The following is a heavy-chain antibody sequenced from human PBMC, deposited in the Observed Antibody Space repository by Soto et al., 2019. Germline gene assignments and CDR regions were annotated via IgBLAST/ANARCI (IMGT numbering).Heavy chain of an antibody. CDR1: GGSFSGYS. CDR3: ARASVWFGELFPDY. V-gene: IGHV4-34*01. Sequence: QVQLQQWGAGPLKPSETLSLTCAVYGGSFSGYSWSWIPQPPGKGLEWIGEINHRGTTTHNPSLKSRVTVSVDTSTGQFSRKPSSVTAADTAVYYCARASVWFGELFPDYWGQGTLVTVSS. CDR2: INHRGTT. D-gene: IGHD3-10*01. J-gene: IGHJ4*02.